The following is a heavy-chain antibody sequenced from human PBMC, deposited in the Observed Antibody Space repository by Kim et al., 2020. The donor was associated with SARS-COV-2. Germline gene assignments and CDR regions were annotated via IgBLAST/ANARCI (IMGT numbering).Heavy chain of an antibody. V-gene: IGHV1-18*01. CDR3: ARDLRGYSYGFSGMDV. D-gene: IGHD5-18*01. J-gene: IGHJ6*02. Sequence: KLQGRVTMTTDTSTSTAYMELRSLRSDDTAVYYCARDLRGYSYGFSGMDVWGQGTTVTVSS.